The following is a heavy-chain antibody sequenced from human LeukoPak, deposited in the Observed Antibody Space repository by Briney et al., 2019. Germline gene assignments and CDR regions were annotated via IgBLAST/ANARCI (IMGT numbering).Heavy chain of an antibody. CDR1: GFTFSSYS. CDR2: ISSSSYI. CDR3: AKGRGTTVTAAANY. V-gene: IGHV3-21*01. D-gene: IGHD4-17*01. Sequence: PGGSLRLSCAASGFTFSSYSMNWVRQAPGKGLEWVSSISSSSYIYYADSVKGRFTISRDNAKNSLYLQMNSLRAEDTAVYYCAKGRGTTVTAAANYWGQGTLVTVSS. J-gene: IGHJ4*02.